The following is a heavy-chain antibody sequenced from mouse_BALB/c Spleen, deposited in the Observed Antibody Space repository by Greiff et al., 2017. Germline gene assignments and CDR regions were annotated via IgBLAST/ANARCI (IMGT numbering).Heavy chain of an antibody. V-gene: IGHV1S81*02. CDR1: GYTFTSYW. J-gene: IGHJ2*01. CDR3: VRVGYGNYAFDY. CDR2: INPSNGRT. Sequence: QVQLQQPGAELVKPGASVKLSCKASGYTFTSYWMHWVKQRPGQGLEWIGEINPSNGRTNYNEKFKSKATLTVDKSSSTAYMQLSSLTSEDSAVYYCVRVGYGNYAFDYWGQGTTLTVSS. D-gene: IGHD2-10*02.